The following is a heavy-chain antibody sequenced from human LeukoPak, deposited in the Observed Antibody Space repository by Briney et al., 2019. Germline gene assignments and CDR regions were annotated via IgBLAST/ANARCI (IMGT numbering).Heavy chain of an antibody. CDR3: AELGITMIGGV. Sequence: PGGSLRLSCAASGFLFKTYWMNWVRQAPGKGLVWVARIKTDGSNTKYAESVKGRFTISRDNAKNSLYLQMNSLRAEDTAVYYCAELGITMIGGVWGKGTTVTISS. D-gene: IGHD3-10*02. J-gene: IGHJ6*04. V-gene: IGHV3-74*03. CDR2: IKTDGSNT. CDR1: GFLFKTYW.